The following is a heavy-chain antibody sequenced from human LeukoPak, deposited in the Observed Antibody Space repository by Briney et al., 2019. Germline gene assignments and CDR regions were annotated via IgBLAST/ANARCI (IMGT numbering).Heavy chain of an antibody. J-gene: IGHJ4*02. CDR2: ISSSTTTM. Sequence: GGPLRLSCAASGFSFYTYSMDWVRQAPGKGLEWVSYISSSTTTMLYADSVKGRFTISRDNAKNSPYLQMDSLRAEDTAVYYCARGRHYYDSSVNMGADYWGQGTLVTVSS. CDR1: GFSFYTYS. D-gene: IGHD3-22*01. V-gene: IGHV3-48*01. CDR3: ARGRHYYDSSVNMGADY.